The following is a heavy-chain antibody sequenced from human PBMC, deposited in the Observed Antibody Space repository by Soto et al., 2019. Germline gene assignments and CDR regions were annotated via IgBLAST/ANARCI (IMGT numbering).Heavy chain of an antibody. J-gene: IGHJ6*02. CDR3: ARDIVVVVAATFYYYGIDV. D-gene: IGHD2-15*01. Sequence: PSGTLSLTCAVSGGSIGSGGYSWSWIRQTKGKGLEWIGYIYHSGSTYYNPSLKSRVTISVDTSKNQFSLKLSSVTAADTAVYYCARDIVVVVAATFYYYGIDVWGQGTTVTVSS. CDR2: IYHSGST. V-gene: IGHV4-30-2*05. CDR1: GGSIGSGGYS.